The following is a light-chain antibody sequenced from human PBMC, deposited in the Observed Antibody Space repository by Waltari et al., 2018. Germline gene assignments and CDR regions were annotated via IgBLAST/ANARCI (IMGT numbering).Light chain of an antibody. CDR3: CSYAGTYTSYMF. J-gene: IGLJ2*01. CDR2: DVN. CDR1: SSDVGGYNY. Sequence: QSALTQPRSVSGSPGQSVTISCTGPSSDVGGYNYVSWYQQHPYKAPKLMIYDVNKRPSGVPDRFSGSKSGNTASLTISGLQAEDEADYYCCSYAGTYTSYMFFGGGTKLTVL. V-gene: IGLV2-11*01.